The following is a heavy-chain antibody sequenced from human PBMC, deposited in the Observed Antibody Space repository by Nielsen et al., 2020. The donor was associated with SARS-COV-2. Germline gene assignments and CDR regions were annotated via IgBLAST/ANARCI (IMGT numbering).Heavy chain of an antibody. J-gene: IGHJ5*02. Sequence: SETLSLTCTVSGGSISSYYWSWIRQPPVKGLEWIGYIYYSGSTNYNPSLKSRVTISVDTSKNQFSLKLSSVTAADTAVYYCARGLDGVVRGWFDPWGQGTLVTVSS. CDR3: ARGLDGVVRGWFDP. D-gene: IGHD3-10*01. CDR1: GGSISSYY. V-gene: IGHV4-59*01. CDR2: IYYSGST.